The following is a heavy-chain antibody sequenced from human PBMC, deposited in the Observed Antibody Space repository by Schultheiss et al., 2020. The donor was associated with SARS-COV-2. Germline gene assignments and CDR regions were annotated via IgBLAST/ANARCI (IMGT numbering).Heavy chain of an antibody. D-gene: IGHD3-3*01. CDR1: GGSISSSSYY. J-gene: IGHJ4*02. CDR3: VRMGYNFWSAYDS. CDR2: IYYSGST. Sequence: SETLSLTCTVSGGSISSSSYYWGWIRQPPGKGLEWIGSIYYSGSTYYNPSLKSRVTISVDTSKNQFSLKLSSVTAADTAVYYCVRMGYNFWSAYDSWGQGTLVTVSS. V-gene: IGHV4-39*01.